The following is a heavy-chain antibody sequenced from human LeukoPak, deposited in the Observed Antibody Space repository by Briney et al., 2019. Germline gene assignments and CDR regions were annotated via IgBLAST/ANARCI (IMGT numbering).Heavy chain of an antibody. CDR2: IYHSGST. V-gene: IGHV4-30-2*01. Sequence: SETLSLTCAVSGGSISSGGYSWSWIRQPPGKGLEWIGYIYHSGSTYYNPSLKSRVTISVDRSKNQFSLKLSSVTAADTAVYYCARGPPTYSSSWSIQYYFDYWGQGTLVTVSS. CDR3: ARGPPTYSSSWSIQYYFDY. CDR1: GGSISSGGYS. J-gene: IGHJ4*02. D-gene: IGHD6-13*01.